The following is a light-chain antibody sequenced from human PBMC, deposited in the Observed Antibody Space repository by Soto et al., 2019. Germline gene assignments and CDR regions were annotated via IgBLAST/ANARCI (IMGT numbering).Light chain of an antibody. J-gene: IGKJ4*01. V-gene: IGKV3-15*01. CDR2: GAS. Sequence: EIVMTQSPATLSVSPGERATLSCKASQSVSSNLAWYQQKPGQAHRLLIYGASTRATGIPARFSCSGSGTEFTLTISSLQSEDLVVYYCQQYNSWPPLTFGGGTKLEIK. CDR1: QSVSSN. CDR3: QQYNSWPPLT.